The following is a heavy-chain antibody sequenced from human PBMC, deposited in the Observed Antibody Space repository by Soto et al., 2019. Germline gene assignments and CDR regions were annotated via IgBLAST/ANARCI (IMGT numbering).Heavy chain of an antibody. CDR1: GFTFSSYS. D-gene: IGHD3-10*01. CDR3: VREGYYGAGGYNGIDF. CDR2: ISSSSSTI. Sequence: GGSLRLSCAASGFTFSSYSMNWVRQAPGKGLEWVSSISSSSSTIYYADSVKGRFTISRDNAKNSLYLLMNSLRDEDTAEYYCVREGYYGAGGYNGIDFLGQGTTVTVSS. J-gene: IGHJ6*02. V-gene: IGHV3-48*02.